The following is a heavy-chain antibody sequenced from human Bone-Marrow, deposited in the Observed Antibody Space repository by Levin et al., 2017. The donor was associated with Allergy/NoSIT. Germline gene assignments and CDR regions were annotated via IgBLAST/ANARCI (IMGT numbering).Heavy chain of an antibody. CDR3: TKDGNVSYYSYWFDP. J-gene: IGHJ5*02. Sequence: AGGSLRLSCAASGFRFDDFAMHWVRQTPGKGLEWVALISWDGGTTYYADSVKGRFTVSRDNSRYSLYLQMDSLRAEAAAVYFCTKDGNVSYYSYWFDPWGQGTLVTVSS. CDR2: ISWDGGTT. D-gene: IGHD2-15*01. CDR1: GFRFDDFA. V-gene: IGHV3-43D*03.